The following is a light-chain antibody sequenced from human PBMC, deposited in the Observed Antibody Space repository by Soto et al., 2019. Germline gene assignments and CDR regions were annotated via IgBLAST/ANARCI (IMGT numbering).Light chain of an antibody. CDR1: QSVSSY. CDR3: QHYDSLPIT. CDR2: DAS. Sequence: EIVLTQSPATLSLSPGERATLSCRASQSVSSYLAWYQQKPGQAPRLLIYDASNRATGIPARFSGSGSGTDFTLTISRLEPEDFAAFYCQHYDSLPITFGQGTRLEIK. J-gene: IGKJ5*01. V-gene: IGKV3-11*01.